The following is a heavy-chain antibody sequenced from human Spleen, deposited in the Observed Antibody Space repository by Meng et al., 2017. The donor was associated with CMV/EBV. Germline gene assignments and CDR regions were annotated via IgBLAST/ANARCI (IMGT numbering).Heavy chain of an antibody. J-gene: IGHJ4*02. CDR1: GFTFSSYW. D-gene: IGHD2-2*01. CDR2: INHDGSNK. Sequence: GESLKISCAASGFTFSSYWMHWVRKAPGKGLVWFSHINHDGSNKNYADSVKGRFTISRDKAKNSLYLQMNSLRAEDTAVYYCARGGYCSSSFYTLNFDYWVQGTLVTVSS. CDR3: ARGGYCSSSFYTLNFDY. V-gene: IGHV3-74*01.